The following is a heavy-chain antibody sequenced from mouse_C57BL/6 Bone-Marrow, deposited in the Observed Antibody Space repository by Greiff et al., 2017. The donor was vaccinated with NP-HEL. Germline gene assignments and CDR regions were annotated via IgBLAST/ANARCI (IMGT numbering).Heavy chain of an antibody. J-gene: IGHJ2*01. V-gene: IGHV5-4*01. D-gene: IGHD2-4*01. CDR2: ISDGGSYT. CDR1: GFTFSSYA. Sequence: EVHLVESGGGLVKPGGSLKLSCAASGFTFSSYAMSWVRQTPEKRLEWVATISDGGSYTYYPDNVKGRFTISRDNAKNNLYLQMSHLKSEDTAMYYCARATMITTRYFDYWGQGTTLTVSS. CDR3: ARATMITTRYFDY.